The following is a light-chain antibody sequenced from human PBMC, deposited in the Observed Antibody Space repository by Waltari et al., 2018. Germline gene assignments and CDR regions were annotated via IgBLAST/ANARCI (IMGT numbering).Light chain of an antibody. CDR3: MQTLQTPKT. V-gene: IGKV2-28*01. CDR1: QSLLYGNGNNY. Sequence: EIVMTQSPLSLPVTPGEPASISCRSSQSLLYGNGNNYLDWYLQKPGQSPQLLIYLGSNRASGVPDRISGSGSGTDFTLKISRVEAEDVGIYYCMQTLQTPKTFGQGTKVEIK. CDR2: LGS. J-gene: IGKJ1*01.